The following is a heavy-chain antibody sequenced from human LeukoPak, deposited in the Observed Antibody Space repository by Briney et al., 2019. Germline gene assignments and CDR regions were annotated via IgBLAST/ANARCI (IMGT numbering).Heavy chain of an antibody. CDR1: GFTVSSNY. CDR3: ARDKNPGIAAD. J-gene: IGHJ4*02. V-gene: IGHV3-53*01. CDR2: FYAGGGT. D-gene: IGHD6-13*01. Sequence: GGSLRLSCAASGFTVSSNYMSWVRQAPGKGLEWVSVFYAGGGTFYADSVKGRFTISRDNSENTLYLQMNSLRAEDTAVYYCARDKNPGIAADWGQGTLVTVSS.